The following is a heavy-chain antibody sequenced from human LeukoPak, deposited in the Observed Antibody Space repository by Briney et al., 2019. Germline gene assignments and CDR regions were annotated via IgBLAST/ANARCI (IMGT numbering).Heavy chain of an antibody. CDR1: GFTFSDYY. CDR3: ARDGGYSGYDADC. Sequence: GGSLRLSCAASGFTFSDYYMSWIRQAPGKGLEWVSYISSTATTIYYADSVKGRFTISRENDKNSLFLQMNSLRAEDTAVYYCARDGGYSGYDADCWGQGTLVTVSS. J-gene: IGHJ4*02. V-gene: IGHV3-11*04. CDR2: ISSTATTI. D-gene: IGHD5-12*01.